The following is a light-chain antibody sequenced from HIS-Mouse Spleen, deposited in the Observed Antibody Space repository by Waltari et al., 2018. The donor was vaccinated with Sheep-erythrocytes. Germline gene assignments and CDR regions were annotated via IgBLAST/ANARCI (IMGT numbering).Light chain of an antibody. CDR3: QQYNSYPLT. CDR2: KAA. J-gene: IGKJ4*01. V-gene: IGKV1-5*03. Sequence: DIQMTQSPSTLSASVGDRVTITCRASQSLSSWLAWYQQKPGKAPKLLIYKAASLESGVPSRFSGSESGTEFTLTISSLQPDDFATYYCQQYNSYPLTFGGGTKVEIK. CDR1: QSLSSW.